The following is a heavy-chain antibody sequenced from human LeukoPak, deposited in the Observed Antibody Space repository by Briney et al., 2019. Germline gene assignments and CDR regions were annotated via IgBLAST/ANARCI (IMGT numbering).Heavy chain of an antibody. CDR3: ARGRPGYCSGGSCYEPHYYYYGMDV. CDR2: FDPEDGET. D-gene: IGHD2-15*01. Sequence: ASVKVSCKVSGYTLTELSMHWVRQAPGKGLEWMGGFDPEDGETIYAQKFQGRVTITADESTSTAYMELSSLRSEDTAVYYCARGRPGYCSGGSCYEPHYYYYGMDVWGQGTTVTVSS. J-gene: IGHJ6*02. V-gene: IGHV1-24*01. CDR1: GYTLTELS.